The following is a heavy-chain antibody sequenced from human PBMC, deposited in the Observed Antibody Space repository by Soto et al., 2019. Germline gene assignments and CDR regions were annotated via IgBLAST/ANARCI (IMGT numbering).Heavy chain of an antibody. Sequence: EASVKVSCKASGGTFSSYAISWVRQAPGQGLEWMGGIIPIFGTANYAQKFQGRVTITADESTSTAYMELSSLRSEDTAVYYCARANGYSYGIDYWGQGTLVTVSS. V-gene: IGHV1-69*13. D-gene: IGHD5-18*01. CDR1: GGTFSSYA. CDR3: ARANGYSYGIDY. J-gene: IGHJ4*02. CDR2: IIPIFGTA.